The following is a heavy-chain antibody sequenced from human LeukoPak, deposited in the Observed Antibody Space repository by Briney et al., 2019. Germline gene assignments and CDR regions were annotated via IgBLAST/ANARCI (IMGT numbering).Heavy chain of an antibody. CDR2: INPNSGGT. Sequence: ASVKVSCKASGYTFTGYYMHWVRQAPGQGLEWMGWINPNSGGTNYAQKFQGRVTITADESTSTAYMELSSLRSEDTAVYYCAREKPAYYYASTAHNWFDPWGQGTLVTVSS. CDR1: GYTFTGYY. CDR3: AREKPAYYYASTAHNWFDP. V-gene: IGHV1-2*02. D-gene: IGHD3-10*01. J-gene: IGHJ5*02.